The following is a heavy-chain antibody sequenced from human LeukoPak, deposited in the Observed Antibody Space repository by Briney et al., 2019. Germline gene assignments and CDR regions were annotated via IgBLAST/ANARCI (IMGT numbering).Heavy chain of an antibody. V-gene: IGHV6-1*01. D-gene: IGHD2-2*01. CDR2: TYYRSTWYN. J-gene: IGHJ5*02. CDR3: ARRLTQYDCFDP. Sequence: SQTLSLTFAISGDSVSNSNAAWNWIRQSPSRGLEWLGRTYYRSTWYNNYAVSVRGRITVNPDTSKNQFSLHLNSVTPEDTAVYYCARRLTQYDCFDPWGQGILVTVSS. CDR1: GDSVSNSNAA.